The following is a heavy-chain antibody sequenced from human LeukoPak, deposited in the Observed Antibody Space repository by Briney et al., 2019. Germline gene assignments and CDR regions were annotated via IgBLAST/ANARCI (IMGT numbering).Heavy chain of an antibody. CDR1: GFTFSSYS. CDR3: ARDRASYSGSILYYFDY. V-gene: IGHV3-21*01. D-gene: IGHD1-26*01. CDR2: ISSSSSYI. Sequence: GGSLTLSCAASGFTFSSYSMNWVRQAPGKGLEWVSSISSSSSYIYYANSVKGRFTISRDNAKNSLYLKMNSLRDEDTAVYYCARDRASYSGSILYYFDYWGQGTLVTVSS. J-gene: IGHJ4*02.